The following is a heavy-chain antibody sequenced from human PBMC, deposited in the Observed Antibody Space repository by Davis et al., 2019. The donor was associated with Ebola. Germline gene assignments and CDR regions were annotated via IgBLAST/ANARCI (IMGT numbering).Heavy chain of an antibody. J-gene: IGHJ6*02. Sequence: AASVKVSCKASGGTFSSYAISWVRQAPGQGLEWMGGIIPIFGTANYAQKFQGRVTITADESTSTAYMELSSLRSEDTAVYYCAGYYYYYGMDVWGQGTTVTVSS. CDR1: GGTFSSYA. CDR2: IIPIFGTA. CDR3: AGYYYYYGMDV. V-gene: IGHV1-69*13.